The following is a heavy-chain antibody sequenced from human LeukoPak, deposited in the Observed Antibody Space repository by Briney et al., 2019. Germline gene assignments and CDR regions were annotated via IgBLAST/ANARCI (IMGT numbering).Heavy chain of an antibody. V-gene: IGHV3-21*01. D-gene: IGHD3-3*01. CDR1: GFTFSSYS. CDR2: ISSSSSYI. J-gene: IGHJ3*02. CDR3: ASGSEYYDFWSGYYLFVDAFDI. Sequence: GGSLRLSCAASGFTFSSYSMNWVRQAPGKGLEWVSSISSSSSYIYYADSVKGRFTISRDNAKNSLYLQMNSLRAEDTAVYYCASGSEYYDFWSGYYLFVDAFDIWGQGTVVTVSS.